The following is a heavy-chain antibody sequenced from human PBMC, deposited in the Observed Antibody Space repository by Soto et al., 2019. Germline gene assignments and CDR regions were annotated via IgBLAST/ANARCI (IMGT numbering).Heavy chain of an antibody. CDR1: GGSINSSSYF. J-gene: IGHJ5*02. Sequence: SETLSLTCSVSGGSINSSSYFWGWVRQPPGKGLEWIGSIYYSGSTYYNPSLRSRVTISVDTSKNQFSLKLSSVTAADTAVFYCARHYSSGSSNWFDPWGQGTLVTVSS. D-gene: IGHD6-19*01. CDR2: IYYSGST. CDR3: ARHYSSGSSNWFDP. V-gene: IGHV4-39*01.